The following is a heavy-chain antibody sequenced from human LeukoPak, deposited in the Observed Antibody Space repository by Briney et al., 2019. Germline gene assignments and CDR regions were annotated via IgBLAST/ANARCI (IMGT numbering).Heavy chain of an antibody. V-gene: IGHV4-59*08. J-gene: IGHJ4*02. CDR1: GGSISSYY. CDR2: IYYSGST. D-gene: IGHD3-10*01. CDR3: ARTMVQGNFDY. Sequence: SETLSLTCTVSGGSISSYYWSWIRQPPGKGLEWIGYIYYSGSTNYNPSLKSRVTISVDTSKNQFSLKLSSVTAADTAVYYCARTMVQGNFDYWGQGTLVTVSS.